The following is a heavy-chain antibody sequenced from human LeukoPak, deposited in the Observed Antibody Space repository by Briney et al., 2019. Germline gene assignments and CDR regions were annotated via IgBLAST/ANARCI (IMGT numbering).Heavy chain of an antibody. CDR3: ARDHGFSGGSYFDTFDI. J-gene: IGHJ3*02. CDR2: ISGYNDDT. V-gene: IGHV1-18*01. Sequence: GASVKVSCKASGYIFTTYGISWVRQAPGQGLEWMGWISGYNDDTNYAQKLQGRVTMTTDTSTSTAYMELRGLTSDDTAVYYCARDHGFSGGSYFDTFDIWGRGTMVTVSS. D-gene: IGHD1-26*01. CDR1: GYIFTTYG.